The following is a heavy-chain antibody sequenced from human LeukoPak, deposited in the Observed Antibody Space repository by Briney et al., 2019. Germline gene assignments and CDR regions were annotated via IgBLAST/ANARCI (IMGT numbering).Heavy chain of an antibody. Sequence: PGGSLRLSCAASGFTFSTYGMHWVRQAPGKGLEWVAFIRYDGSNKYYADSVKGRFAISRDNSKNTLYLQMNSLRAEDTAVYYCAKALPYYDIPNYFDYWGQGTLVTVSS. D-gene: IGHD3-9*01. V-gene: IGHV3-30*02. J-gene: IGHJ4*02. CDR2: IRYDGSNK. CDR1: GFTFSTYG. CDR3: AKALPYYDIPNYFDY.